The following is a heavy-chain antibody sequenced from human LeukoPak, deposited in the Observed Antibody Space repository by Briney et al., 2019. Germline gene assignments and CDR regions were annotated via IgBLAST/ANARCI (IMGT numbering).Heavy chain of an antibody. D-gene: IGHD3-10*01. Sequence: SEPLSLTCTVSDGSISSYYWSWIRQPPGKGLEWIGYIYYSGSTNYNPSLKSRVTISVDTPKNRFSLKLRSVTAADTAVYYCARTTTVRGTYYMDVWGKGTTVTVSS. CDR3: ARTTTVRGTYYMDV. V-gene: IGHV4-59*01. CDR1: DGSISSYY. J-gene: IGHJ6*03. CDR2: IYYSGST.